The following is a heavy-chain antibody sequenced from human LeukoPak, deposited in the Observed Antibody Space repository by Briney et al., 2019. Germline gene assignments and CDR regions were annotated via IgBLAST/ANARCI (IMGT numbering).Heavy chain of an antibody. CDR3: ARDRDIAAADYYFDY. CDR2: ISNDGRDK. J-gene: IGHJ4*02. V-gene: IGHV3-30*04. CDR1: GFTFSSYP. D-gene: IGHD6-13*01. Sequence: PGGSLRFSCAASGFTFSSYPMHWVRQTPGKGLEWVAVISNDGRDKYHADSVKGRFTISRDNSKSTLFLQMNSLRTEDTAVYYCARDRDIAAADYYFDYWGQGTLVTVSS.